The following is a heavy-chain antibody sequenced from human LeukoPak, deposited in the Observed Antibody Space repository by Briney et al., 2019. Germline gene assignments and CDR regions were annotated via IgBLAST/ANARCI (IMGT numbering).Heavy chain of an antibody. CDR3: ARDRELELRSWYYYMDV. D-gene: IGHD1-7*01. CDR2: ISAYNGNT. CDR1: GYTFTSYG. Sequence: GASVKVSCKPSGYTFTSYGISWVRQAPGQGLEWMGWISAYNGNTNYAQKLQGRVAMTTDTSTSTAYMELRSLRSDDTAVYYCARDRELELRSWYYYMDVWGKGTTVTVSS. V-gene: IGHV1-18*01. J-gene: IGHJ6*03.